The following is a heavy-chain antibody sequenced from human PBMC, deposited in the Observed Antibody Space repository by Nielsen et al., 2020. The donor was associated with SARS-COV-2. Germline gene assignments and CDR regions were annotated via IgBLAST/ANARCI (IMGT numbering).Heavy chain of an antibody. CDR2: ISYDGDKK. V-gene: IGHV3-30*18. CDR3: VKGEYSGGYYVDY. D-gene: IGHD6-19*01. J-gene: IGHJ4*02. Sequence: GGSLRLSCAASGFTFDVNGMLWVRQAPGKGLEWVALISYDGDKKYYADSVQGRFSISRDNSKNTLYLQMNSLRAEDTSVYYCVKGEYSGGYYVDYWGQGTLVTVSS. CDR1: GFTFDVNG.